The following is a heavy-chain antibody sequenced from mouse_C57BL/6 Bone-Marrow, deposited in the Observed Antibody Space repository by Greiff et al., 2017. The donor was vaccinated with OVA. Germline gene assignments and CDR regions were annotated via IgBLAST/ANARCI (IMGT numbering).Heavy chain of an antibody. J-gene: IGHJ3*01. Sequence: EVQLVESGGGLVQPGGSLKLSCAASGFTFSDYYMYWVRQTPEKRLEWVAYISNGGGSTYYPDTVKGRFTISRDNAKNTRYLQMSRLKSEDTAMYYCARQVAYWGQGTLVTVSA. V-gene: IGHV5-12*01. CDR3: ARQVAY. CDR1: GFTFSDYY. CDR2: ISNGGGST.